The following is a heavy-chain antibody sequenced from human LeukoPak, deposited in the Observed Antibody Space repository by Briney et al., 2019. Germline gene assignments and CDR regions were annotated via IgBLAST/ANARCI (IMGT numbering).Heavy chain of an antibody. CDR3: ARGTYYYGSGSPREPNYFDY. J-gene: IGHJ4*02. CDR2: IYHSGST. V-gene: IGHV4-30-2*01. CDR1: GGSISSGGYS. D-gene: IGHD3-10*01. Sequence: SETLSLTCAVSGGSISSGGYSWSWIRQPRGKGLEWIGYIYHSGSTYYNPSLKSRVTISVDRSKNQFSLKLSSVTAADTAVYYCARGTYYYGSGSPREPNYFDYWGQGTLVTVSS.